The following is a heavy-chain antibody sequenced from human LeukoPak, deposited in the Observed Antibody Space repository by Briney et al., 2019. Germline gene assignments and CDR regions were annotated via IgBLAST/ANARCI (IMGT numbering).Heavy chain of an antibody. Sequence: WETLSLTCTVSGDSISSSSYYWGWIRQPPGKGLEWIGSIYYSGSTYYNPSLKSRVTISVDTSKNQFSLKLSSVTAADTAVYYCASFFGWGSYRSDAFDIWGQGTMVTVSS. V-gene: IGHV4-39*07. D-gene: IGHD3-16*02. CDR1: GDSISSSSYY. J-gene: IGHJ3*02. CDR3: ASFFGWGSYRSDAFDI. CDR2: IYYSGST.